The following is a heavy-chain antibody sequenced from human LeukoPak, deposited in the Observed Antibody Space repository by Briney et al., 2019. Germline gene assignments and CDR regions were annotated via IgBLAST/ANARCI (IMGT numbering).Heavy chain of an antibody. Sequence: SETLSLTCTVSGGSISSGGYYWSWIRQPPGKGLEWIGYIYHSGSTYYNPSLKSRVTISVDRSKNQFSLKLSSVTAADTAVYYCARDPLLPGSFSSTSHWGQGTLVTVSS. CDR3: ARDPLLPGSFSSTSH. CDR2: IYHSGST. CDR1: GGSISSGGYY. D-gene: IGHD2-2*01. J-gene: IGHJ4*02. V-gene: IGHV4-30-2*01.